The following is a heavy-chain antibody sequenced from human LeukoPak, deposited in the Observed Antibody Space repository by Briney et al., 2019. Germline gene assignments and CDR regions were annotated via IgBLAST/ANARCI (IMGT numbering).Heavy chain of an antibody. CDR3: AATLTVTTGSAYFGMDV. D-gene: IGHD4-17*01. J-gene: IGHJ6*02. Sequence: SVKVSCKASGFTFVTSAVQWVRQARGQRLDWIGWIVVGSVNTNYAQKFQERVTITRDMSTSTAYMELSSLRSEDTAVYYCAATLTVTTGSAYFGMDVWGQGTTVTVSS. CDR2: IVVGSVNT. CDR1: GFTFVTSA. V-gene: IGHV1-58*01.